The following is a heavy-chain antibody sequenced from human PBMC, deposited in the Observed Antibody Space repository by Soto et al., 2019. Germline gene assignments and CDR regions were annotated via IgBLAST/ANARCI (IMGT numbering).Heavy chain of an antibody. V-gene: IGHV3-33*01. D-gene: IGHD3-10*01. CDR1: GFTFSSYG. Sequence: QVQLVESGGGVVQPGRSLRLSCAASGFTFSSYGMHWVRQAPGKGLEWVAVIWYDGSNKYYADSVKGRFTISRDNSKNTLYLQMNSLRAEDTAVYYCAREGGYCSGSYVDYWGQGTLVTVSS. J-gene: IGHJ4*02. CDR3: AREGGYCSGSYVDY. CDR2: IWYDGSNK.